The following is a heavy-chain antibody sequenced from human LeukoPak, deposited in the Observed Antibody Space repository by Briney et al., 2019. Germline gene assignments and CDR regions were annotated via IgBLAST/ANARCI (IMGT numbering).Heavy chain of an antibody. CDR3: ARDLLRRKDIVLMVYAAHNWFDP. D-gene: IGHD2-8*01. Sequence: ASVKVSCKASGYTFTGYYMHWVRQAPGQGLEWMGWINPNSGGTNYAQKFQGRVTMTRDTSISTAYMELSRLRSDDTAVYYCARDLLRRKDIVLMVYAAHNWFDPWGQGTLVTVSS. CDR2: INPNSGGT. J-gene: IGHJ5*02. CDR1: GYTFTGYY. V-gene: IGHV1-2*02.